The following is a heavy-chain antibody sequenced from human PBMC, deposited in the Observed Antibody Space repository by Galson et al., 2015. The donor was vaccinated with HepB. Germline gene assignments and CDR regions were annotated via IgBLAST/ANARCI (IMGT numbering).Heavy chain of an antibody. J-gene: IGHJ4*02. D-gene: IGHD2-15*01. CDR1: GFTFSSYS. Sequence: SLRLSCAASGFTFSSYSMNWVRQAPGKGLEWVSYISSSSSTIYYADSVKGRFTISRDNAKNSLYLQMNSLRDEDTAVYYCARGVEGCSGGSCYYCDYGGQGTLVTVSS. CDR3: ARGVEGCSGGSCYYCDY. CDR2: ISSSSSTI. V-gene: IGHV3-48*02.